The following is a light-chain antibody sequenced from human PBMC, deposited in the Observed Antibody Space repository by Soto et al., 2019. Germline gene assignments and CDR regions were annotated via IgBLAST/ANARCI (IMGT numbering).Light chain of an antibody. CDR1: QSINSW. CDR3: QQANSFPQT. J-gene: IGKJ1*01. Sequence: LQMTQSHSTLSASVGDRDTITCRASQSINSWLAWYQQKPGNAPRLLIYAASNLESGVPSRFSGSGFGTDFTLTISSLQPEDFATYYCQQANSFPQTFGQGTKVDIK. CDR2: AAS. V-gene: IGKV1-12*01.